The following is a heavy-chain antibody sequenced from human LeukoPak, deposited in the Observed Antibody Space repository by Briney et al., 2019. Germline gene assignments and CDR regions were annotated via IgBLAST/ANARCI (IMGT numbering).Heavy chain of an antibody. CDR1: GGSISSSSYY. CDR2: IYYSGST. D-gene: IGHD2-2*01. J-gene: IGHJ6*03. CDR3: ARLADSSTSSNNYYYYMGV. Sequence: PSETLSLTCTVSGGSISSSSYYWGWIRQPPGKGLEWIGSIYYSGSTYYNPSLKSRVTISVDTSKNQFSLKLSSVTAADTAVYYCARLADSSTSSNNYYYYMGVWGKGTTVTVSS. V-gene: IGHV4-39*07.